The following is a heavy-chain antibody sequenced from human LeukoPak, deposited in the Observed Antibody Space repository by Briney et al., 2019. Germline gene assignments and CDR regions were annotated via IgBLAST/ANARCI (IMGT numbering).Heavy chain of an antibody. Sequence: PGGSLRLSCAASGFTFSSYSINWVRQAPGKGLEWVSSITSSSSYIYNADSVKGRFTISRDNAKNSLYLQMNSLRAEDTAVYYCARSGSSGWYEDAFDIWGRGTMVTVSS. V-gene: IGHV3-21*01. D-gene: IGHD6-19*01. CDR1: GFTFSSYS. CDR2: ITSSSSYI. J-gene: IGHJ3*02. CDR3: ARSGSSGWYEDAFDI.